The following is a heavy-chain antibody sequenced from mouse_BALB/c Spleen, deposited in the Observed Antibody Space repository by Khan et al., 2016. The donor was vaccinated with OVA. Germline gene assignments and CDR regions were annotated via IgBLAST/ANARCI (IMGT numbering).Heavy chain of an antibody. V-gene: IGHV1-77*01. J-gene: IGHJ3*01. CDR2: IFPGSGTP. CDR1: GYTFTDYI. CDR3: ARGGYSVFAY. Sequence: QVQLQQSVPELVNPGASLKVSCKAAGYTFTDYIIGWVKQSTRQGLEWIGDIFPGSGTPYYNEKFKDKATLTADKSSNTADMQLSSLTSEDSAVYFCARGGYSVFAYWGQGTLVTVSA. D-gene: IGHD1-1*01.